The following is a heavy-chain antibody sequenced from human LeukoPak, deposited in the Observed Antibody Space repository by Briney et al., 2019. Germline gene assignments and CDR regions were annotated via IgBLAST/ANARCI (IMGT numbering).Heavy chain of an antibody. D-gene: IGHD6-19*01. J-gene: IGHJ4*02. Sequence: GGSLRLSCAASGFTFSSYWMSWVRQAPGKGLEWVANIKQDGSEKYYVDSVKGRFTISRDNAKNSLYLQMNSLRAEDTAVYYCAKDLGSSGWYIDYWGQGTLVTVSS. CDR2: IKQDGSEK. V-gene: IGHV3-7*01. CDR1: GFTFSSYW. CDR3: AKDLGSSGWYIDY.